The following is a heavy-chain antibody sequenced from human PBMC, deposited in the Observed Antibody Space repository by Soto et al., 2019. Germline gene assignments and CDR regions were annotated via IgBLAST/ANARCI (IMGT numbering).Heavy chain of an antibody. CDR2: INPNGGST. CDR3: TGGLASGDY. V-gene: IGHV1-46*03. Sequence: QVQLVQPGAEVKKPGASVKFSCKASGYIFTNFYIHWVRRAPGQGLEWIGIINPNGGSTNYAQNFQGRVTMTRDTSTSTVYMDLSSLRSEDTAVYYCTGGLASGDYWGQGTLITVSS. CDR1: GYIFTNFY. D-gene: IGHD6-6*01. J-gene: IGHJ4*02.